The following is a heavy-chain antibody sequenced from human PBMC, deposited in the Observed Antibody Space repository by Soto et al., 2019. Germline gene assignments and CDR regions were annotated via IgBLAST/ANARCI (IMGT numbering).Heavy chain of an antibody. CDR1: GFTFSSYW. CDR2: INNDGSST. D-gene: IGHD3-22*01. V-gene: IGHV3-74*01. J-gene: IGHJ4*02. Sequence: EVQLVESGGGLVQPGGSLRLSCAASGFTFSSYWVHWVRQAPGKGLVWVSRINNDGSSTSYADSVKGRFTIFRDNAKNTLYLQMNSLRAEDTAVYYCARAHYYEIDYWGQGTLVTVSS. CDR3: ARAHYYEIDY.